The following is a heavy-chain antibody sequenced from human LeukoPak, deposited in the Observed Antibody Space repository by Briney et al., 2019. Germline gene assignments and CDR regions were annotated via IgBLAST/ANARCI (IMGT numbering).Heavy chain of an antibody. V-gene: IGHV4-61*01. CDR2: IYYTGST. J-gene: IGHJ4*02. CDR1: GGSVSSDSYC. Sequence: SETLSLTCTVSGGSVSSDSYCWSWIRQPPGTGLEWIGYIYYTGSTNYNPSLKSRVTISVDMSKNQFSLKLTSVTAADTAVYYCATKGPRRGYFDYWGQGTLVAVSS. CDR3: ATKGPRRGYFDY.